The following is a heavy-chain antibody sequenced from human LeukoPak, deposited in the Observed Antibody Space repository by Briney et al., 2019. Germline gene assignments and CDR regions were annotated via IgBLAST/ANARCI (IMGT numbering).Heavy chain of an antibody. CDR2: IIPIFGTA. D-gene: IGHD4-11*01. V-gene: IGHV1-69*05. Sequence: RRASVKVSCKASGGTFSSYAISWVRQAPGQGLEWMGGIIPIFGTANYAQKFQGRVTITTDESTSTAYMELSSLRSEDTAVYYCARGSNYVLDCWGQGTLVTVSS. J-gene: IGHJ4*02. CDR1: GGTFSSYA. CDR3: ARGSNYVLDC.